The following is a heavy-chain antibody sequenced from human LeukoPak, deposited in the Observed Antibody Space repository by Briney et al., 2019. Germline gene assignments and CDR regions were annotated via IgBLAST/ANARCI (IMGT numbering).Heavy chain of an antibody. CDR2: ISSSGSTI. CDR3: TRKRSPWDFLVDH. D-gene: IGHD2/OR15-2a*01. Sequence: GGSLRLSCAASGFTFSSYEMNWVRQAPGKGLEWVSYISSSGSTIYYADSVKGRFTISRDNAKNSLYLQMNSLTAEDTAVYYCTRKRSPWDFLVDHWGQGTRVAVSP. J-gene: IGHJ4*01. CDR1: GFTFSSYE. V-gene: IGHV3-48*03.